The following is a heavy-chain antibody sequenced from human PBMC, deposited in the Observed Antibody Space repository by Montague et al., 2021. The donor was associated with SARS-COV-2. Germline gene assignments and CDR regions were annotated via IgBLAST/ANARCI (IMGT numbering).Heavy chain of an antibody. V-gene: IGHV4-34*01. CDR2: INHSGST. J-gene: IGHJ6*02. D-gene: IGHD4-17*01. Sequence: SETLSLTCTVYGGSFSGYYWSWIRQPPGKGLEWIGEINHSGSTNYNPSLKSRVTISVDTSKNQFSLKLSSVTAADTAVYYCAGGRTVTTFYYYYYYGMDVWGQGTTATVSS. CDR1: GGSFSGYY. CDR3: AGGRTVTTFYYYYYYGMDV.